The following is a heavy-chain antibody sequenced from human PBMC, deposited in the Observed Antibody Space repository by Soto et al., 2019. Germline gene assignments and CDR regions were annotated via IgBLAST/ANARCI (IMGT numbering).Heavy chain of an antibody. CDR2: IYWDDSK. V-gene: IGHV2-5*02. CDR1: GFSLTTDRVG. CDR3: AHAYGGRSLY. D-gene: IGHD1-26*01. Sequence: QITLKESGPTLVIRTETLTLTCTFSGFSLTTDRVGVGWIRQPPGEALEWLAVIYWDDSKTYRPSLESRLTITKDTSKNQVALTMTNMDSLDTATYYCAHAYGGRSLYWGQGTLVTVSS. J-gene: IGHJ4*02.